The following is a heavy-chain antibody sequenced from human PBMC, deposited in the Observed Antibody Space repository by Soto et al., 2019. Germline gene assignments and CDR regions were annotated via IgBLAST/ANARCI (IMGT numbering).Heavy chain of an antibody. CDR2: IMPIFRTP. V-gene: IGHV1-69*12. J-gene: IGHJ6*02. Sequence: QVHLEQSGAEVKKPGSSVKVSCKASGGTFSNSAISWVRQAPGQGLEWMGGIMPIFRTPDYAQKFQGRVTSTADESTSTAYRELSGLRPDDTAVYYCARDKGRLPLCGNSYYILDVWGHGTTVTVSS. CDR1: GGTFSNSA. CDR3: ARDKGRLPLCGNSYYILDV. D-gene: IGHD6-25*01.